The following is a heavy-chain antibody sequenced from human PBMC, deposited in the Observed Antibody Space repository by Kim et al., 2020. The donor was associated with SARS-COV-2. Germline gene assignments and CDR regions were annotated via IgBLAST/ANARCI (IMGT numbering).Heavy chain of an antibody. D-gene: IGHD2-2*01. Sequence: ASVKVSCKASGYTFTSYAMNWVRQAPGQGLEWMGWINTNTGNPTYAQGFTGRFVFSLDTSVITAYLQISSLKAGGTAVYYCAIPDIVVVPAAKGTAFDIWGQGTMITVSS. CDR1: GYTFTSYA. V-gene: IGHV7-4-1*02. CDR3: AIPDIVVVPAAKGTAFDI. CDR2: INTNTGNP. J-gene: IGHJ3*02.